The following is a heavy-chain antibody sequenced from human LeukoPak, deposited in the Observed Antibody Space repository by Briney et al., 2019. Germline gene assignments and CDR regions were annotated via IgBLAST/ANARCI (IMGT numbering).Heavy chain of an antibody. J-gene: IGHJ4*02. CDR3: VSGSGSFAVAY. D-gene: IGHD3-10*01. V-gene: IGHV4-59*08. CDR1: GGSISSYH. Sequence: SETLSLTCTVSGGSISSYHWSWIRQPPGKGLEWIGYIYSSGSTYLNPSLKSRVTMSIDTSKNQFSLKLNSVTAADTAIYYCVSGSGSFAVAYWGQGMLVTVS. CDR2: IYSSGST.